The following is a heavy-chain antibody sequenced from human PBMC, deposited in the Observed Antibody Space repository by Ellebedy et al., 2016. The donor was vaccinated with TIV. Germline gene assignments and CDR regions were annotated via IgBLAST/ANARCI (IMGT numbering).Heavy chain of an antibody. V-gene: IGHV3-23*01. CDR2: ISGSGDNT. CDR3: AKGRGYCSGGSCYTDY. CDR1: GFTFRSYA. Sequence: PGGSLRLSCAASGFTFRSYAMSWVRQAPGKGLEWVSTISGSGDNTYFADSVKGRFTISRDNSKNTLYLQMNSLRADDTALYYCAKGRGYCSGGSCYTDYWGQGTLVTVSS. D-gene: IGHD2-15*01. J-gene: IGHJ4*02.